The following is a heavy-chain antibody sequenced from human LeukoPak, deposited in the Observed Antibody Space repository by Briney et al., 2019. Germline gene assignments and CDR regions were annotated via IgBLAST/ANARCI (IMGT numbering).Heavy chain of an antibody. D-gene: IGHD3-3*01. CDR3: TRYDSSRFDP. Sequence: PGRSLRLSCAASGFTFSGYGMHRGRQAPGKGLEWVTGIAYDGSRKHYADSVKGRFTISRDNSRNTMDLQMNSLRVEDTAVYHCTRYDSSRFDPWGQGTLVIVSA. J-gene: IGHJ5*02. CDR1: GFTFSGYG. V-gene: IGHV3-30*03. CDR2: IAYDGSRK.